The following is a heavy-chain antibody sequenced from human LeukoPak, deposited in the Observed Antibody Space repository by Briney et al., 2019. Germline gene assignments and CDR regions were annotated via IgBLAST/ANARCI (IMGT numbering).Heavy chain of an antibody. J-gene: IGHJ4*02. Sequence: ASVKVSCKASGYTFTSYGISWVRQAPGQGPEWMGWISAYSTYNGNTKYAQKFQGRVTMTTDTSTSTAYMELRSLRSDDTAVYFCTRDLGQWLLQGIFFDYWGQGTLVTVSS. V-gene: IGHV1-18*01. CDR2: ISAYSTYNGNT. CDR3: TRDLGQWLLQGIFFDY. CDR1: GYTFTSYG. D-gene: IGHD5-12*01.